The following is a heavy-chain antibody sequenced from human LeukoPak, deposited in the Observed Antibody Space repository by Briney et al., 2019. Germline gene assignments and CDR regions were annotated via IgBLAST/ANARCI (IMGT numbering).Heavy chain of an antibody. CDR1: GFTFSSHW. D-gene: IGHD2-15*01. J-gene: IGHJ3*02. Sequence: GGSLRLSCAASGFTFSSHWMHWVRQAPGKGLVWVSRLKSDGRSTSYADSVKGRFTISRDNAKNTLYLQMNSLRAEDTAVYYCARDSASVGHNDAFDIWGQGTMVTVSS. V-gene: IGHV3-74*01. CDR3: ARDSASVGHNDAFDI. CDR2: LKSDGRST.